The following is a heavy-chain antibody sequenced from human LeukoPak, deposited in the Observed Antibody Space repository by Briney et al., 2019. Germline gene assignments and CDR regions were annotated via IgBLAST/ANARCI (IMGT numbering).Heavy chain of an antibody. CDR1: GGSFSGYY. J-gene: IGHJ4*02. Sequence: PSETLSLTCAVYGGSFSGYYWSWIRQPPGKGLEWIGEINHSGSTNYNPSLKSRVTISVDTSKNQFSLKLSSVTAADTAVYYCARGRITGTPVKRLTFDYWGQGTLVTVSS. V-gene: IGHV4-34*01. CDR2: INHSGST. D-gene: IGHD1-20*01. CDR3: ARGRITGTPVKRLTFDY.